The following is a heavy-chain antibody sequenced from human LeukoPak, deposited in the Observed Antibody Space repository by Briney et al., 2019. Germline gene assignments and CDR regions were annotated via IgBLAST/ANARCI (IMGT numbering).Heavy chain of an antibody. J-gene: IGHJ6*03. CDR2: IYYSGST. CDR3: ARLRDYYYNYMDV. V-gene: IGHV4-38-2*02. CDR1: GYSISSGYY. Sequence: SETLSLTCTVSGYSISSGYYWGWIRQPPGKGLEWIGSIYYSGSTYYNSSLKSRVTISVDTSKIQISLKLNFVTAADTAVYYCARLRDYYYNYMDVWGKGTTVTISS.